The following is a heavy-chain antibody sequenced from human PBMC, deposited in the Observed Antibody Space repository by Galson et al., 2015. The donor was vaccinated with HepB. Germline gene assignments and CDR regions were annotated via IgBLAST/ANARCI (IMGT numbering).Heavy chain of an antibody. J-gene: IGHJ4*02. CDR2: INGDGSST. CDR1: GLTFSNYW. V-gene: IGHV3-74*01. D-gene: IGHD1-26*01. Sequence: SLRLSCAASGLTFSNYWMHWVRQAPGKGLVWVSRINGDGSSTNYADSVKGRFTISRDNAKNTLYLQMNSLRAEDTAVYYCTRDRGSGSYYGWLQRYWGQGTLVTVSS. CDR3: TRDRGSGSYYGWLQRY.